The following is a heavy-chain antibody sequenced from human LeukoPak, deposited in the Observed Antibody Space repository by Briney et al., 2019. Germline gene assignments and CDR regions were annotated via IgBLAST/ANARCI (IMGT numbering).Heavy chain of an antibody. CDR2: INPNSGGT. V-gene: IGHV1-2*02. CDR3: ARDAGYSYGNAREKFFDP. CDR1: GYTFTGYY. J-gene: IGHJ5*02. Sequence: ASVKVSCKASGYTFTGYYMHWVRQAPGQGLEWMGWINPNSGGTNYAQKFQGRVTTTRDTSISTAYMELSRLRSDDTAVYYCARDAGYSYGNAREKFFDPWGQGTLVTVSS. D-gene: IGHD5-18*01.